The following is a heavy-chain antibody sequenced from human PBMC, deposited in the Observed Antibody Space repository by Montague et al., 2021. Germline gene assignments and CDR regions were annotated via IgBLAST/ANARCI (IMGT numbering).Heavy chain of an antibody. CDR3: ARDPRNYDTLTGYYGFYYYGLDV. D-gene: IGHD3-9*01. V-gene: IGHV4-61*02. J-gene: IGHJ6*02. Sequence: TLSLTCTVSGASITSGGYYWTWIRQPAGKGPEWIGRINTSGNTDYNPSLSSRVTILVDTSRNHFSLKLYSVTAADTATYFCARDPRNYDTLTGYYGFYYYGLDVWGQGTTVTVSS. CDR2: INTSGNT. CDR1: GASITSGGYY.